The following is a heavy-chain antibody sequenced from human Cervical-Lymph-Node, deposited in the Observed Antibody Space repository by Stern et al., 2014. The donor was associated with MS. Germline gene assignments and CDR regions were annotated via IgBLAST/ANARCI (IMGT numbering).Heavy chain of an antibody. CDR2: TYYRYAWYN. D-gene: IGHD2/OR15-2a*01. CDR3: ARAQRGRTIDYIDY. J-gene: IGHJ4*01. Sequence: QVQLQQSGPGLVKPSQALSLTCAISGDSVTSNSAAWSWIRQSPSRGLEWLGRTYYRYAWYNDSAVSVRSRITISSDTSKNQISLHLKSVTPEDTAVYYCARAQRGRTIDYIDYWGHGTLVTVSS. CDR1: GDSVTSNSAA. V-gene: IGHV6-1*01.